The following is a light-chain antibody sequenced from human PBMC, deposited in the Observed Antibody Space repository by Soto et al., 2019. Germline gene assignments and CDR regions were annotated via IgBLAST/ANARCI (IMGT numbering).Light chain of an antibody. CDR2: LNSDGSH. CDR1: SGHSSFA. V-gene: IGLV4-69*01. J-gene: IGLJ2*01. CDR3: QTWGTGIRV. Sequence: QSVLTQSPSASASLGASVKLTCTLSSGHSSFAIAWHQQQPEKGPRYLMKLNSDGSHSKGDGILDRFSGSRSGAERYLTISSLQSEDEADYYCQTWGTGIRVFGGGTKLTVL.